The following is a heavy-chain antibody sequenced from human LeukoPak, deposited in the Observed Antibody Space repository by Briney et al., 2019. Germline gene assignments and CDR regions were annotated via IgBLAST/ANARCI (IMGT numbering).Heavy chain of an antibody. J-gene: IGHJ5*02. CDR2: ISGSGGST. Sequence: GGSLRLSCAASGFTFSSYAMSWVRQAPGKGLEWVSAISGSGGSTYYADSVKGRFTISRDNSKNTLYLQMNSLRAEDTAVYYCAKVGIWNYVQHWFDPWGQGTLVTVSS. CDR3: AKVGIWNYVQHWFDP. V-gene: IGHV3-23*01. CDR1: GFTFSSYA. D-gene: IGHD1-7*01.